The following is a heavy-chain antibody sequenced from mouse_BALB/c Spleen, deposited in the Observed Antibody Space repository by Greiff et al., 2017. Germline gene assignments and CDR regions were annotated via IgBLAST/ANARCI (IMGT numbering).Heavy chain of an antibody. D-gene: IGHD1-1*01. V-gene: IGHV5-9-3*01. CDR1: GFTFSSYA. J-gene: IGHJ2*01. Sequence: EVQRVESGGDLVKPGGSLKLSCAASGFTFSSYAMSWVRQTPEKRLEWVATISSGGSYTYYPDSVKGRFTISRDNAKNTLYLQMSSLRSEDTAMYYCARGTTVVVYFDYWGQGTTLTVSS. CDR3: ARGTTVVVYFDY. CDR2: ISSGGSYT.